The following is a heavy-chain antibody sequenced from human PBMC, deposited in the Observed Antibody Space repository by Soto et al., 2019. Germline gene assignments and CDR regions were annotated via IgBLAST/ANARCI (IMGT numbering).Heavy chain of an antibody. J-gene: IGHJ4*02. V-gene: IGHV3-66*01. Sequence: EVQVVESGGGLVQPGGSLRLSCAASGFSVTNNYMNWVRQAPGKGLEWVSIIDIGGNTYYADSVKDRFTLSRDNSRNTLYLHMDSLRAGDTAVYYCARGRGSTGYLGREHYFDYWGQGPLVTVSP. CDR1: GFSVTNNY. CDR3: ARGRGSTGYLGREHYFDY. D-gene: IGHD2-2*01. CDR2: IDIGGNT.